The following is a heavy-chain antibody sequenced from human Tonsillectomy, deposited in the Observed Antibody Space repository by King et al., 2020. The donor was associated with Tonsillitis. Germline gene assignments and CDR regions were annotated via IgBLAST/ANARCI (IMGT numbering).Heavy chain of an antibody. Sequence: VQLVESGGGVVQPGRSLRLSCAASGFTFSSYAMHWVRQAPGKGLEWVAVISYDGSNKYYADSVKGRFTISRDNSKNTLYLQMNSLRAEDTAVYYCARAPDSYGYILSDYWGQGTLVTVSS. V-gene: IGHV3-30*01. CDR3: ARAPDSYGYILSDY. CDR2: ISYDGSNK. J-gene: IGHJ4*02. CDR1: GFTFSSYA. D-gene: IGHD5-18*01.